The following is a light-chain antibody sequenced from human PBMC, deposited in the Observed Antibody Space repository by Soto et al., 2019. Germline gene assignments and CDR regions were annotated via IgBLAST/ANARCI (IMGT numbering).Light chain of an antibody. CDR2: EVI. Sequence: QSALTQPPSASGSPGQSVTISCTGTSNDVGGHNYVSWYQQHPGKAPKLLIYEVIQRPSGVPDRFSGSKSGNTASLTVSGLQAEDEADYYCTSYAGSDNVIFGGGTKLTVL. CDR1: SNDVGGHNY. V-gene: IGLV2-8*01. CDR3: TSYAGSDNVI. J-gene: IGLJ2*01.